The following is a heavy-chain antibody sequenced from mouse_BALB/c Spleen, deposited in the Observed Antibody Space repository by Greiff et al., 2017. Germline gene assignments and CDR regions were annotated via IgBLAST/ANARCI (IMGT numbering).Heavy chain of an antibody. V-gene: IGHV1S34*01. J-gene: IGHJ3*01. D-gene: IGHD1-1*01. CDR1: GYSFTGYY. Sequence: LVKTGASVKISCKASGYSFTGYYMHWVKQSHGKSLEWIGYISCYNGATSYNQKFKGKATFTVDTSSSTAYMQFNSLTSEDSAVYYCAREGDYYGSSPPWFAYWGQGTLVTVSA. CDR2: ISCYNGAT. CDR3: AREGDYYGSSPPWFAY.